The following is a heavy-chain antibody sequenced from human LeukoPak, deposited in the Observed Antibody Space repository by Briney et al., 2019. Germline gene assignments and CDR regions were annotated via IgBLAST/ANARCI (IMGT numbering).Heavy chain of an antibody. CDR1: GGSFSGYY. J-gene: IGHJ4*02. CDR2: ISHSGST. D-gene: IGHD6-13*01. CDR3: ARGPKAGYSSSWVSHDY. Sequence: SETLSLTCAVYGGSFSGYYWSWIRQPPGKGLKWIGEISHSGSTNYNPSLKSRVTISVDTSKNQFSLKLSSVTAADTAVYYCARGPKAGYSSSWVSHDYWGQGTLVTVSS. V-gene: IGHV4-34*01.